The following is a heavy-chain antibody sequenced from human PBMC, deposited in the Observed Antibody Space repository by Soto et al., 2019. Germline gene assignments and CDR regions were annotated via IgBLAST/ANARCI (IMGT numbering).Heavy chain of an antibody. J-gene: IGHJ5*02. CDR3: ARDYSGATYRAPADS. Sequence: GGSLRLSCSASGFTFSDRGFHWVRQAPGKGLEWVAVISYDGSDKYYADSVKGRFTISRDNSKKTLYLQMTSLRADDTAVYYCARDYSGATYRAPADSWGQGTLVTVSS. CDR1: GFTFSDRG. V-gene: IGHV3-30*03. CDR2: ISYDGSDK. D-gene: IGHD1-26*01.